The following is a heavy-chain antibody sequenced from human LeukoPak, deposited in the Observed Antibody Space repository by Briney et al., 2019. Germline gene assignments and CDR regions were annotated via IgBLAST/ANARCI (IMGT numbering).Heavy chain of an antibody. J-gene: IGHJ4*02. Sequence: GESLKISCKGSGYSFTIYWIGWVRQMPGKGLEWMGIIYPGDSDTRYSPSFQGQVTISADKSISTAYLQWSSLKASDTAMYYCARLTNAVVVVAATPDYEGYYFDYWGQGTRVTVSS. CDR1: GYSFTIYW. CDR2: IYPGDSDT. V-gene: IGHV5-51*01. CDR3: ARLTNAVVVVAATPDYEGYYFDY. D-gene: IGHD2-15*01.